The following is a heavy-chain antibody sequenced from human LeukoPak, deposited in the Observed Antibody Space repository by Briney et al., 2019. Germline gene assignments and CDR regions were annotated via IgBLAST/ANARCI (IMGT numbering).Heavy chain of an antibody. CDR3: VRQTSILTYQDWFDP. D-gene: IGHD2-2*02. CDR1: GYTFTGNY. Sequence: ASVKVSCKASGYTFTGNYMHWVRQAPGQGLEWMGWINPNSGDTNYAQNFQGGVTMTRDTSISTAYMELSRLRSDDMAVYYCVRQTSILTYQDWFDPWGQGTLVTVSS. J-gene: IGHJ5*02. CDR2: INPNSGDT. V-gene: IGHV1-2*02.